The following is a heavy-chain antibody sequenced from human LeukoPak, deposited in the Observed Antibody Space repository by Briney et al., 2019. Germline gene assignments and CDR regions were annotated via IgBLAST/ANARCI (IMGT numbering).Heavy chain of an antibody. CDR2: IRSKANSYAT. V-gene: IGHV3-73*01. CDR3: IAPREGFDY. J-gene: IGHJ4*02. CDR1: GFTFSGSA. Sequence: PGGSLRLSCAASGFTFSGSAMHWARQAAGKGLEWVGRIRSKANSYATAYAASVKGRFTISRDDSKNTAYLQMNSLKTEDTAVYYCIAPREGFDYWGQGTLVTVSS. D-gene: IGHD3-3*02.